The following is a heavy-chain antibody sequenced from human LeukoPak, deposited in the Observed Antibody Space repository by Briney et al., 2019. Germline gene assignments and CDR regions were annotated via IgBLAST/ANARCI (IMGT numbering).Heavy chain of an antibody. CDR2: ISAYNGNT. Sequence: ASVKVSCKASGYTFTTYGISWVRQAPGQGLEWMGWISAYNGNTNYAQKLQDRVTMTTDTSTSTAYMELRSLRSDDTAVYYCARGRYGSSTSCYKVYYYYMDVWGKGTTVTVSS. CDR1: GYTFTTYG. CDR3: ARGRYGSSTSCYKVYYYYMDV. J-gene: IGHJ6*03. V-gene: IGHV1-18*01. D-gene: IGHD2-2*02.